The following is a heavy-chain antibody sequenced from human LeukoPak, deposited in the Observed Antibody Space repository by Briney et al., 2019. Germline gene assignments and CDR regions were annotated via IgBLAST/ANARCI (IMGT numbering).Heavy chain of an antibody. CDR1: GFTFSNYA. D-gene: IGHD1-1*01. Sequence: GGSLRLSCAASGFTFSNYAMSWVRQAPGKGLEWVSAISYSGGSTYYADSVKGRFTISRDNSENTLYLQMNSLRAEDTAVYYCAKMVTGFPNWFDPWGQGTLVTVSS. CDR2: ISYSGGST. J-gene: IGHJ5*02. V-gene: IGHV3-23*01. CDR3: AKMVTGFPNWFDP.